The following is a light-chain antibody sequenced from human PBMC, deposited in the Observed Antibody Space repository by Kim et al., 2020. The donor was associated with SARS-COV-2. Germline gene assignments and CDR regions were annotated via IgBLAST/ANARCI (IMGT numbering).Light chain of an antibody. Sequence: GQKVTISCSGSSSNIGSNTVNWYQHLPGTAPKLLIYSNNQRPSGVPDRFSGSKSGTSASLAISGLQSEDEADYYCAVWDGSLNGPVFGGGTKLTVL. CDR3: AVWDGSLNGPV. J-gene: IGLJ3*02. CDR1: SSNIGSNT. CDR2: SNN. V-gene: IGLV1-44*01.